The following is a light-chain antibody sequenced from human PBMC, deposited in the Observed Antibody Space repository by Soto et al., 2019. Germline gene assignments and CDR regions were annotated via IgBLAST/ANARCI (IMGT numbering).Light chain of an antibody. J-gene: IGLJ1*01. V-gene: IGLV1-40*01. CDR2: GNN. CDR3: QSYDSSLTLYV. Sequence: QSVLTQPPSVSGAPGQRVIISCTGSSSNIGAGYDVHWYQQLPGTAPKLLIYGNNNRPSGVPDRFSGSKSGTSASLAITGLQAEDEADYYCQSYDSSLTLYVFGTGTKVTVL. CDR1: SSNIGAGYD.